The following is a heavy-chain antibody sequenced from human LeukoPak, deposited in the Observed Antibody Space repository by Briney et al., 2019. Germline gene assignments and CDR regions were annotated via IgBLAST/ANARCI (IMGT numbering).Heavy chain of an antibody. V-gene: IGHV4-34*01. CDR3: ARGRFSKLVT. J-gene: IGHJ4*02. Sequence: PSETLSLTCAVYGGSFSGYYWSWIRQPPGKGLEWIGEINHSGSTNYNPSLKSRVTISVDTSKNQFSLKLSSVTAADTAVYYCARGRFSKLVTWGQGTLVTVSS. D-gene: IGHD3-16*01. CDR2: INHSGST. CDR1: GGSFSGYY.